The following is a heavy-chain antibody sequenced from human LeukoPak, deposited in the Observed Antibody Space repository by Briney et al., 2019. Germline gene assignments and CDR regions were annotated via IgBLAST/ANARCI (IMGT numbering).Heavy chain of an antibody. Sequence: PGGSLRLSCAASGFTFSSYGMHWVRQAPGKGLEWVAFIRYDGSNKYYADSVKGRFTISRDNSKNTLYLQMNSLRAEDTAVYYCAKDGSSGSYYGFDYWGQGTLVTVSS. CDR1: GFTFSSYG. D-gene: IGHD1-26*01. V-gene: IGHV3-30*02. J-gene: IGHJ4*02. CDR3: AKDGSSGSYYGFDY. CDR2: IRYDGSNK.